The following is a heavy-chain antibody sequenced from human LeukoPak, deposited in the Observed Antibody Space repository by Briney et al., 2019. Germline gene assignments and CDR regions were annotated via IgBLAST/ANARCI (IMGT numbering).Heavy chain of an antibody. J-gene: IGHJ1*01. V-gene: IGHV3-7*01. CDR3: AKDPYSSRMEYFQY. Sequence: GGSLRLSCAASGFTFSSYWMNWARQAPGKGLEWVASINHNGNVNYYADSVKGRFSISRDNSKNTLYLEMSSLRTEDTAVYYCAKDPYSSRMEYFQYWGQGTLVIVSS. CDR2: INHNGNVN. CDR1: GFTFSSYW. D-gene: IGHD3-22*01.